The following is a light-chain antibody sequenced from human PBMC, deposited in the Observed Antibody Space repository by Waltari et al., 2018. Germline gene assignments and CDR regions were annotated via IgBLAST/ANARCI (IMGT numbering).Light chain of an antibody. CDR1: QSINNW. J-gene: IGKJ1*01. CDR2: EAS. V-gene: IGKV1-5*01. CDR3: QQYNSFWT. Sequence: DIQMTQSPSTLSASVGDRVTITCRASQSINNWLAWFQQKPGKAPKLLIYEASSLESGGPSRFSGSGSGTEFTLTISSLQPDDFATYYCQQYNSFWTFGQGTKVEIK.